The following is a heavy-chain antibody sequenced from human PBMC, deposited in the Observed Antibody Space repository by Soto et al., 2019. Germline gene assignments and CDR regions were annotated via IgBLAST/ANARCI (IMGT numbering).Heavy chain of an antibody. CDR1: GFTVSSNY. CDR2: IYSGGST. J-gene: IGHJ4*02. Sequence: EVQLVESGGGLVQPGGSLRLSCAASGFTVSSNYMSWVRQAPGKGLEWVSVIYSGGSTYYADSVKGRFTISRDNSKNTLYLQMTSLRAEDTAVYYCARVSQQLWPYYFDYWGQGTLVTVSS. V-gene: IGHV3-66*01. CDR3: ARVSQQLWPYYFDY. D-gene: IGHD5-18*01.